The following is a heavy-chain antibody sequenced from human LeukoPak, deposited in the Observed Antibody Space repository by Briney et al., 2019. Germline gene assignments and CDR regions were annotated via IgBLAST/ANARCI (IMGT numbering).Heavy chain of an antibody. V-gene: IGHV3-53*01. CDR1: GFTVSSNY. D-gene: IGHD5-18*01. CDR2: IYSGGST. CDR3: ARGGGYSYGPIDY. J-gene: IGHJ4*02. Sequence: KPGGSLRLSCAASGFTVSSNYMSWVRQAPGKGLEWVSVIYSGGSTYYADSVKGRFTISRDNSKNTLYLQMNSLRAEDTAVYYCARGGGYSYGPIDYWGQGNLVTVFS.